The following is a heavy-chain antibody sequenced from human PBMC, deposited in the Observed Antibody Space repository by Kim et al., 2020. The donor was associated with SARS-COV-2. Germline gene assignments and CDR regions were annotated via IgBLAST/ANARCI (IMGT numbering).Heavy chain of an antibody. CDR3: ARAPYDFWSGYYGYGMDV. CDR1: GGSISSYY. Sequence: SETLSLTCTVSGGSISSYYWSWIRQPPGKGLEWIGYIYYSGSTNYNPSLKSRVTISVDTSKNQFSLKLSSVTAADTAVYYCARAPYDFWSGYYGYGMDVWGQGTTVTVSS. CDR2: IYYSGST. J-gene: IGHJ6*02. D-gene: IGHD3-3*01. V-gene: IGHV4-59*13.